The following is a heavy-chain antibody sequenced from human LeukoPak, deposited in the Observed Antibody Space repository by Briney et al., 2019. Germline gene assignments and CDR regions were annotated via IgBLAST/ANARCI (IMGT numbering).Heavy chain of an antibody. CDR1: GFTFSMYS. J-gene: IGHJ4*02. CDR2: ISGYSSTI. V-gene: IGHV3-48*02. Sequence: PGGSLRLSCAASGFTFSMYSMNWVRQAPGKELEWVSYISGYSSTIHYEDSVKGRFTISRDNAKNSLYLQMNSLRDEDTAVYYCARDLSGSYPFDYWGQGTLVTVSS. D-gene: IGHD1-26*01. CDR3: ARDLSGSYPFDY.